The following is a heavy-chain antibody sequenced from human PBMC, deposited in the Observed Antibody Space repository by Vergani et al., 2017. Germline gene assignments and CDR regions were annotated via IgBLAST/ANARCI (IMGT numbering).Heavy chain of an antibody. V-gene: IGHV4-34*01. Sequence: QVQLQQWGAGLLKPSETLSLTCAVYGGSFSGSYWSWIRQPPGKGLEWIGEINPSGSTNYNPSLKSRVTISVETSKNQFSLKLGSVTAADTAVYYCARGQYWGGVFDPWGQGTLVTVSS. D-gene: IGHD3-16*01. CDR3: ARGQYWGGVFDP. CDR2: INPSGST. CDR1: GGSFSGSY. J-gene: IGHJ5*02.